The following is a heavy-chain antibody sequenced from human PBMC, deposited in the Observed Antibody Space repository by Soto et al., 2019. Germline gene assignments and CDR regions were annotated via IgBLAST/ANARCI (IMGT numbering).Heavy chain of an antibody. CDR3: ARGGTDYGDYVFLG. Sequence: EVQLVESGGGLVQPGGSLRLSCAASGFTFSSYSMNWVRQAPWKGLEWVSYISSSSSTIYYADSVKGRFTISRDNAKNSLYLQMNSLRAEDTAVYYCARGGTDYGDYVFLGWGQGTLVTVSS. V-gene: IGHV3-48*01. D-gene: IGHD4-17*01. CDR2: ISSSSSTI. J-gene: IGHJ4*02. CDR1: GFTFSSYS.